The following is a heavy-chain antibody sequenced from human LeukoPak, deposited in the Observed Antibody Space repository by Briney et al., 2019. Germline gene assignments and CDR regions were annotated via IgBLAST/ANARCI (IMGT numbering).Heavy chain of an antibody. CDR3: ARDQGYYGSGSYLF. CDR2: INHSGST. D-gene: IGHD3-10*01. V-gene: IGHV4-34*01. Sequence: SETLSLTCAVYGGSFSGYYWGWIRQPPGKGLEWIGEINHSGSTNYNPSLKSRVTISVDTSKNQFSLKLSSVTAADTAVYYCARDQGYYGSGSYLFWGQGTLVTVSS. CDR1: GGSFSGYY. J-gene: IGHJ4*02.